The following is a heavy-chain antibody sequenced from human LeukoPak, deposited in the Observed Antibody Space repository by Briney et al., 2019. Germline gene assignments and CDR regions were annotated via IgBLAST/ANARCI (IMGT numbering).Heavy chain of an antibody. V-gene: IGHV3-21*01. D-gene: IGHD2-2*01. CDR1: GFTFSSYS. CDR3: ARDLGIVVVPAAMMASDI. CDR2: ISSSSSYI. Sequence: GGSLRLSWAASGFTFSSYSMNWVRQAPGKGLEWVSSISSSSSYIYYADSVKGRFTISRDNAKNSLYLQMNSLRAEDTAVYYCARDLGIVVVPAAMMASDIWGQGTMVTVSS. J-gene: IGHJ3*02.